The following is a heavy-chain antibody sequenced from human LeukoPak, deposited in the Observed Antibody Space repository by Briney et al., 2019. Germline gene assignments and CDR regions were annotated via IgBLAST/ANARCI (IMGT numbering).Heavy chain of an antibody. CDR3: ARSTGGPLEWEPLRDAFDI. V-gene: IGHV1-3*01. CDR1: GYTFTSYA. D-gene: IGHD1-26*01. Sequence: ASVKVSCKASGYTFTSYAMHWVRQAPGQRLEWMGWINAGNGNTKYSQKFQGRVTITRDTSASTGYMELSSLGSEDTAGYFCARSTGGPLEWEPLRDAFDIWGQGTMVTVSS. J-gene: IGHJ3*02. CDR2: INAGNGNT.